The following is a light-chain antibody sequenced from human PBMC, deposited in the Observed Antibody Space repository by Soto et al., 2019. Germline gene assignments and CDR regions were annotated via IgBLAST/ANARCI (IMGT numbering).Light chain of an antibody. CDR1: QGISNY. CDR2: SAS. CDR3: QKYNSALWT. Sequence: DIQMTQSPSSLSASVGDRVTITCRASQGISNYLAWYQQKPGKVPQLLIYSASVLQSGVPSRFSGKGSVTDITLTISSLQPEDVASYYCQKYNSALWTFGQGTKVEIK. J-gene: IGKJ1*01. V-gene: IGKV1-27*01.